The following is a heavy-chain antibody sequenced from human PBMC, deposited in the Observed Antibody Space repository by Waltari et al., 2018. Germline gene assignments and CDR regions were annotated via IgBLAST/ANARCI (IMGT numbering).Heavy chain of an antibody. D-gene: IGHD3-3*01. J-gene: IGHJ4*02. CDR2: IKEDGSEK. Sequence: EVQLVESGGGLVQPGGSLRLSCSASASTFAYYWGTWVRQAPGKGLEWVANIKEDGSEKYYVDSVKGRFTISRDNAKNSLYLQMSSLRVEDTAVYYCATQSWSNFEYWGQGTLVTVSS. CDR1: ASTFAYYW. CDR3: ATQSWSNFEY. V-gene: IGHV3-7*01.